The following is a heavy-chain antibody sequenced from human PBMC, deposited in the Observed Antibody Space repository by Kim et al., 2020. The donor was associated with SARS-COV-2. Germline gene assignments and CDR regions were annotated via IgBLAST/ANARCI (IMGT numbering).Heavy chain of an antibody. J-gene: IGHJ4*02. CDR2: ISYDGSNK. Sequence: GGSLRLSCAASGFTFSSYGMHWVRQAPGKGLEWVAVISYDGSNKYYADSVKGRFTISRDNSKNTLYLQMNSLRAEDTAVYYCARGYDYGDDEFTFFDYWGQGTLVTVSS. CDR1: GFTFSSYG. CDR3: ARGYDYGDDEFTFFDY. V-gene: IGHV3-33*05. D-gene: IGHD4-17*01.